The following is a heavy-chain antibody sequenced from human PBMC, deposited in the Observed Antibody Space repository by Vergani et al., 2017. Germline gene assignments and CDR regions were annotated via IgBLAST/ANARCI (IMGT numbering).Heavy chain of an antibody. CDR1: GYNFPIHW. V-gene: IGHV5-10-1*01. CDR2: LYNPGKT. J-gene: IGHJ5*02. Sequence: EVQLVQSGAEVKKPGESLKISCKASGYNFPIHWIGWVRQMPGKGLEWIGSLYNPGKTYYNSSLESRLSLSVDTSTNQFFMRLNSVTAADTAVYYCARGLTDYDSGWYSPGWFDPWGQGITAIVSS. D-gene: IGHD6-19*01. CDR3: ARGLTDYDSGWYSPGWFDP.